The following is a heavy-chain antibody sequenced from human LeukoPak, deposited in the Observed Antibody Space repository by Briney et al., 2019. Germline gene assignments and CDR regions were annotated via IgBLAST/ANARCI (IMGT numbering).Heavy chain of an antibody. CDR3: AKVLRGTTDPDAFDI. Sequence: GGSLRLSCAASGFTFSSYAMSWVSQAPGKGLEWVSGISGSGGSTYYADSVKGRFTISRDNSKNTLYLQMNSLRAEDTAVYYCAKVLRGTTDPDAFDIWGQGTMVTVSS. V-gene: IGHV3-23*01. J-gene: IGHJ3*02. D-gene: IGHD1-1*01. CDR1: GFTFSSYA. CDR2: ISGSGGST.